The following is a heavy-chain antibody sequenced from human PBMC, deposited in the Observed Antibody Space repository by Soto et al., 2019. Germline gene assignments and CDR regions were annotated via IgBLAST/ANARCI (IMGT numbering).Heavy chain of an antibody. Sequence: GASVKVSCKASGYTFTSYDINWVRQATGQGLEWMGWMNPNSGNTGYAQKFQGRVTMTRNTSISTAYMELSSLRSEDTAVYYCARGRFVVVPAAIGAFDIWGQGTMSPSPQ. CDR2: MNPNSGNT. CDR3: ARGRFVVVPAAIGAFDI. V-gene: IGHV1-8*01. CDR1: GYTFTSYD. D-gene: IGHD2-2*02. J-gene: IGHJ3*02.